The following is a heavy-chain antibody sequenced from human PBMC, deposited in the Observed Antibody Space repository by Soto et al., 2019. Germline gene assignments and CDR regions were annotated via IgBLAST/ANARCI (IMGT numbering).Heavy chain of an antibody. Sequence: QVQLVQSGAEVKKPGASVKVSCKASGYTLTSYGISWVRQAPGQGLEWMGWISAYNGNTNYAQKLQGRVTMTTDTSTSTAYMELRSLRSDDTSVYYCARDSRIVGATRYNYYGMDVWGQGTTVTVSS. V-gene: IGHV1-18*01. CDR1: GYTLTSYG. D-gene: IGHD1-26*01. CDR2: ISAYNGNT. J-gene: IGHJ6*02. CDR3: ARDSRIVGATRYNYYGMDV.